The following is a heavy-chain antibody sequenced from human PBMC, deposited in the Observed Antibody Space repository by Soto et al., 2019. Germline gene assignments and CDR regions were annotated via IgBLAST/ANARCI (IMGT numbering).Heavy chain of an antibody. CDR3: VKDESINWYSGNFRH. Sequence: FLRLSCSASGFTFADYGMQWVLQVPWKGLEWVSDINCNSGSIGYSDSVKGRFAISRDNAKNSLHLQMNSPRAEDTALYYCVKDESINWYSGNFRHWGKGTLVTVSS. CDR1: GFTFADYG. CDR2: INCNSGSI. V-gene: IGHV3-9*01. J-gene: IGHJ1*01. D-gene: IGHD6-13*01.